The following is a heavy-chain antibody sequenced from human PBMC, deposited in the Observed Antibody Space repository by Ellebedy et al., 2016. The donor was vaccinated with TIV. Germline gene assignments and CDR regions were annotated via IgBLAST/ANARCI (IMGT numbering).Heavy chain of an antibody. Sequence: GESLKISCAASGFTFSASAMHWVRQASGKGLEWVGRIRSKSNNYATAYTASVKGRFTISRDDSKNTAYLQMTSLKPEDTAVYYCTRPVGAGNWHDPWGQGTLVTVSS. CDR2: IRSKSNNYAT. J-gene: IGHJ5*02. CDR1: GFTFSASA. CDR3: TRPVGAGNWHDP. D-gene: IGHD3-16*01. V-gene: IGHV3-73*01.